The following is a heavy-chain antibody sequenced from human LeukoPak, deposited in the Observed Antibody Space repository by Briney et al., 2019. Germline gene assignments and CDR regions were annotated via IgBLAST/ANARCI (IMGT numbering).Heavy chain of an antibody. J-gene: IGHJ4*02. CDR3: ANAGAIGGWLLN. CDR1: GYTFTDYY. D-gene: IGHD6-19*01. Sequence: ASVKVSCKTSGYTFTDYYIHWVRQAPGQGLEWMGRINPKSGGTNYAQKFQDRVTITTDTPITTAYLELSRLTSDDTAVFYCANAGAIGGWLLNWGQGTLVTVSS. CDR2: INPKSGGT. V-gene: IGHV1-2*02.